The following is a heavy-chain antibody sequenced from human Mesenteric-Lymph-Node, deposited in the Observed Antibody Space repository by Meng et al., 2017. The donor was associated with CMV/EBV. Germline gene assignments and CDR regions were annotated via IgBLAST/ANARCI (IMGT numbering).Heavy chain of an antibody. Sequence: LSLTCAASGFTFTNYALHWVRQAPGKGLEWVALISYDGTNKYYADSVKGRFTISRDNAKNSLYLQMNSLRAEDTAVYYCVGELSPYYFDYWGQGTLVTVSS. V-gene: IGHV3-30-3*01. CDR1: GFTFTNYA. J-gene: IGHJ4*02. CDR2: ISYDGTNK. D-gene: IGHD3-16*02. CDR3: VGELSPYYFDY.